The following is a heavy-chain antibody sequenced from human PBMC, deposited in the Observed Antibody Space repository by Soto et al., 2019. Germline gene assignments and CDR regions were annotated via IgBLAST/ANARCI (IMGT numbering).Heavy chain of an antibody. J-gene: IGHJ4*02. CDR2: VYYRGRS. D-gene: IGHD4-17*01. Sequence: SETLSLTCTVSGGSVTNSSYYWGWIRQSPGKGLEWIGSVYYRGRSYSKSSVKSRVTIPVDTSKNRFSLSLNSVTASDTAVYFCVSQRTTVPTQAYFDYWGPGALVTAPQ. CDR1: GGSVTNSSYY. CDR3: VSQRTTVPTQAYFDY. V-gene: IGHV4-39*01.